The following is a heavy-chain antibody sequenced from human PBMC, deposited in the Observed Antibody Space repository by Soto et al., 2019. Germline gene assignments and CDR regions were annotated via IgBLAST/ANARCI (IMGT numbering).Heavy chain of an antibody. V-gene: IGHV1-3*01. CDR2: INAGNGNT. CDR3: ARTSLGGKIVGDAFDI. J-gene: IGHJ3*02. CDR1: GYTFTSYA. D-gene: IGHD3-22*01. Sequence: QVQLVQSGAEVKKPGASVKVSCKASGYTFTSYAMHWVRQAPGQRLEWMGWINAGNGNTKYSQKFQGRVTITRDTSASTAYMELSSLRSEDTAVYYCARTSLGGKIVGDAFDIWGQGTMVTVSS.